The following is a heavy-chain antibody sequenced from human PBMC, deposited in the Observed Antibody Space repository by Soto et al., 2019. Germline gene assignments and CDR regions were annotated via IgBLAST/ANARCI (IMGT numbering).Heavy chain of an antibody. Sequence: ASVKVSCKSSGYRFTAYAIHWVRQAPGQRLEWMGWINTGNGNTKYSQKFQDRFTMTRDTSAGTAYMELSSLKSEDTAVYYCARGEFSSSTYQYHYYGMDVWGQGTTVTVSS. CDR3: ARGEFSSSTYQYHYYGMDV. V-gene: IGHV1-3*04. J-gene: IGHJ6*02. CDR2: INTGNGNT. D-gene: IGHD6-6*01. CDR1: GYRFTAYA.